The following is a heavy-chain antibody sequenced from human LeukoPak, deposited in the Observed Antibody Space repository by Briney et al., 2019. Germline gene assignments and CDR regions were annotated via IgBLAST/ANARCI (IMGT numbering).Heavy chain of an antibody. Sequence: SATLSLTCTVSGGSISSRNYFWGWIRQSPGKGLEWIVSIYYSGDTYYNPSLKSRVTISVDTSKNRFSLKLSSVTAADTAVYSCARKYCGGDCYYPFDYWGQGTLVTVCS. CDR2: IYYSGDT. V-gene: IGHV4-39*01. CDR3: ARKYCGGDCYYPFDY. CDR1: GGSISSRNYF. D-gene: IGHD2-21*02. J-gene: IGHJ4*02.